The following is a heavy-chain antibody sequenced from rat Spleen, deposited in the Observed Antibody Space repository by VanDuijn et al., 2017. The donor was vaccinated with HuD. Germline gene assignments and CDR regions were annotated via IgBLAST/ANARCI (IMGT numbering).Heavy chain of an antibody. D-gene: IGHD1-12*01. V-gene: IGHV5-46*01. CDR2: ISSSGGGT. CDR1: GFTFSSFP. CDR3: TREETLCWYVEF. Sequence: EVQLVESGGGLVQPGRSMKLSCAAPGFTFSSFPMAWVRQAPTMGLGWVATISSSGGGTYYRDSVKGRFTISRDKAKSTLYLQMNSLRSEDTATYYCTREETLCWYVEFWGPGTMVTVSS. J-gene: IGHJ1*01.